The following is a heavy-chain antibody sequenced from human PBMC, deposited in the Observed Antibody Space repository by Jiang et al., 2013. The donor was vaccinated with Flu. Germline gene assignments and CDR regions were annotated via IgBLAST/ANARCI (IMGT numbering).Heavy chain of an antibody. CDR3: ARERGTVVTSVMWHFDL. CDR2: IVPVFEIT. D-gene: IGHD2-21*02. J-gene: IGHJ2*01. V-gene: IGHV1-69*04. CDR1: GDTFSSSA. Sequence: SGDTFSSSAFSWLRQAPGQAPGRGLEWMGRIVPVFEITNYAQKFQGRVTITADKSTSTVYMELRHLRSEDTAVYYCARERGTVVTSVMWHFDLWGRGTLVTVSS.